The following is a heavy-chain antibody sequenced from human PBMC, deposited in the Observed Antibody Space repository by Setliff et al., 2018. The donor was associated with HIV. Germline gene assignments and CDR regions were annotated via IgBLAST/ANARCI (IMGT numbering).Heavy chain of an antibody. J-gene: IGHJ6*02. CDR2: IYSGGST. D-gene: IGHD6-13*01. CDR3: ASSWSRVPYYGMDV. Sequence: GGSLRLSCAASGFTVSSNYMSWVRQAPGKGLEWVSVIYSGGSTYYADSVKGRFTISRDNSKSTLYLQMNSLRAEDTAVYYCASSWSRVPYYGMDVWGQGTTVTVSS. CDR1: GFTVSSNY. V-gene: IGHV3-53*01.